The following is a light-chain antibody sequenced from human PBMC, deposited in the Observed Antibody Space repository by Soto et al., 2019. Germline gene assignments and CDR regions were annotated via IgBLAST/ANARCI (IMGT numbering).Light chain of an antibody. CDR2: EVG. Sequence: QSVLTQPASVSGSPGQSITISCTGTSSDVGSYNYVSWYQHHPGKAPKVMIYEVGNRPSGVSNRVSGSKSGNTASLTISGLQAEDEADYYCMSYTTRSTLVFGGGTKLTVL. V-gene: IGLV2-14*01. J-gene: IGLJ2*01. CDR3: MSYTTRSTLV. CDR1: SSDVGSYNY.